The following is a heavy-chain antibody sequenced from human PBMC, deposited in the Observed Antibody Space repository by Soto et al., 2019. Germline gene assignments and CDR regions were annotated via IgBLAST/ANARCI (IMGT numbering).Heavy chain of an antibody. V-gene: IGHV6-1*01. CDR3: ARLAVVPYRFDS. CDR2: TYYRSKWYN. J-gene: IGHJ4*02. Sequence: PSQTLSLTCAISGDSVSGNNPTWHWIRQSPSRGLEWLGRTYYRSKWYNDYALSVKGRITINADTSKNQFSLHLNSVTPEDTAVYYCARLAVVPYRFDSWGQGTLVTVSS. CDR1: GDSVSGNNPT. D-gene: IGHD6-19*01.